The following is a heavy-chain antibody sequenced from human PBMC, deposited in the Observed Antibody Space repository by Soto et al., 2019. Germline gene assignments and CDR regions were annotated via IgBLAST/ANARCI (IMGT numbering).Heavy chain of an antibody. CDR3: ARDRSGSYHEGPFDP. J-gene: IGHJ5*02. CDR1: GYTFTGYY. CDR2: INPNSGGT. Sequence: QVQLVQSGAEVKKPGASVKVSCKASGYTFTGYYMHWVRQAPGQGLEWMGWINPNSGGTNYAQKFQGWVTMTRDTSISTAYMELSRLRSDDTAVYYCARDRSGSYHEGPFDPWGQGTLVTVSS. V-gene: IGHV1-2*04. D-gene: IGHD1-26*01.